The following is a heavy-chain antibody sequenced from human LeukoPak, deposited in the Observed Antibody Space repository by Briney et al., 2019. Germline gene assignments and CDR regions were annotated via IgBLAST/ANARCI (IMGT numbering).Heavy chain of an antibody. D-gene: IGHD1-14*01. CDR3: ARIAPITPPGLYWYFDL. CDR1: EFTFGSSW. J-gene: IGHJ2*01. Sequence: GPSPRPSCAASEFTFGSSWMSWVRHPPGKGLEWVANIKHDGSEKYYVDSVKGRFTMSRDKAKSSLYRQMNSLRAEDTAVYYCARIAPITPPGLYWYFDLWGRGTLVTVSS. CDR2: IKHDGSEK. V-gene: IGHV3-7*01.